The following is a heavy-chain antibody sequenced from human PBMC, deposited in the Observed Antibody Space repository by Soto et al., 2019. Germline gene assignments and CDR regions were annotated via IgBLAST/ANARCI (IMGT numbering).Heavy chain of an antibody. CDR2: ISYDGSNK. CDR1: GFTFSSYG. D-gene: IGHD6-6*01. V-gene: IGHV3-30*03. Sequence: GGSLRLSCAASGFTFSSYGMHWVRQAPGKGLEWVAVISYDGSNKYYADSVKGRFTISRDNSKNTLYLQMNSLRAEDTAVYYCVVGLIAARPLGWFDPWGQGTPVTVSS. J-gene: IGHJ5*02. CDR3: VVGLIAARPLGWFDP.